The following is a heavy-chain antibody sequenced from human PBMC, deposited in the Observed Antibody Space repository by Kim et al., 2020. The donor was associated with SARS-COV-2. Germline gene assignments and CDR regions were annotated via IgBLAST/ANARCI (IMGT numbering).Heavy chain of an antibody. D-gene: IGHD6-19*01. Sequence: GGSLRLSCAASGFTFDDYAMHWVRQAPGKGLEWISGISWNGGRVTYADSVEGRFTISRDNAKNSLYLQMNSLTTEDTAFYYCTRASGINVAGTVSFFYWGPGTLVTVSS. CDR3: TRASGINVAGTVSFFY. CDR1: GFTFDDYA. V-gene: IGHV3-9*01. CDR2: ISWNGGRV. J-gene: IGHJ4*02.